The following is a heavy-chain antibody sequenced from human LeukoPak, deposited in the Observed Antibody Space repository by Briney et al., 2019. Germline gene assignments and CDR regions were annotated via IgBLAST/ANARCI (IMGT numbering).Heavy chain of an antibody. CDR2: IWYDGSNK. CDR1: GFTFSSYG. V-gene: IGHV3-33*01. J-gene: IGHJ3*02. D-gene: IGHD2-2*01. CDR3: ARDETGYCSSTSCSYAFDI. Sequence: GRSLRLSCAASGFTFSSYGMHWVRQAPGKGLEWVAVIWYDGSNKYYADSVKGRFTISRDISKNTLYLQMNSLRAEDTAVYYCARDETGYCSSTSCSYAFDIWGQGTMVTVSS.